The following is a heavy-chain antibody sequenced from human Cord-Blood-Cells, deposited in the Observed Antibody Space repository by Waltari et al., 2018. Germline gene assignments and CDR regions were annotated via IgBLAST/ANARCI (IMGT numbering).Heavy chain of an antibody. CDR1: GYTFTGYY. CDR3: ARGPYGDYGYYYYYYMDV. Sequence: QVQLVQSGAEVKKPGASVKVSCKASGYTFTGYYMHWVRKAPGQGREWRGWINPNSVGTNDAQKVQGRVTMTRDTSISTAYMELSRLRSDDTAVYYWARGPYGDYGYYYYYYMDVWGKGTTVTVSS. CDR2: INPNSVGT. V-gene: IGHV1-2*02. J-gene: IGHJ6*03. D-gene: IGHD4-17*01.